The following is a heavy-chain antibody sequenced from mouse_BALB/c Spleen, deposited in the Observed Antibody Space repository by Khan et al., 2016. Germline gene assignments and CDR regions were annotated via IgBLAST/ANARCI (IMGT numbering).Heavy chain of an antibody. J-gene: IGHJ2*01. D-gene: IGHD3-1*01. CDR3: AGSSSGYWYYFDY. Sequence: EVKLLESGPDLVKPSQSVSLTCTVTGHSITSHYSWHWIRHFPGNKVEWMGYIHYRGSTDYNPSLKSRTSITRDTSKNQFFLQLNSVTSEDTATYFCAGSSSGYWYYFDYWGQGTTLTVSS. CDR2: IHYRGST. V-gene: IGHV3-1*02. CDR1: GHSITSHYS.